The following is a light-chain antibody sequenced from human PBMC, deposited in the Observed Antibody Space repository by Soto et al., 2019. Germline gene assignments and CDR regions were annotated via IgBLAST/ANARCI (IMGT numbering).Light chain of an antibody. CDR1: SSDIGLYNY. Sequence: ALSQPASMSGSPGQSITIPCTGTSSDIGLYNYVSWYQHHPGKAPKLLISEVSIRPSGLSDRFSASKTGNTASLTISGLQPEDEAFYYCSCLSTTSTPIVFGTGTKVTVL. CDR3: SCLSTTSTPIV. CDR2: EVS. V-gene: IGLV2-14*01. J-gene: IGLJ1*01.